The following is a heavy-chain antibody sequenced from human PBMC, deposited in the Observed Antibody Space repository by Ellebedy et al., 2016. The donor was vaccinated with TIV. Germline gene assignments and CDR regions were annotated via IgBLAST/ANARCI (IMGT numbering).Heavy chain of an antibody. J-gene: IGHJ6*02. Sequence: MPGGSLRLSCTVSGGSNRSYYWSWIRQPAGKGLEWIGRIYPTGSTSYSPTLKSRITMSIDTSKNQFSLKMTSVTAADPAVYYCARVSGDYYFVMDVWGQGTTVTVSS. CDR3: ARVSGDYYFVMDV. D-gene: IGHD1-26*01. CDR1: GGSNRSYY. V-gene: IGHV4-4*07. CDR2: IYPTGST.